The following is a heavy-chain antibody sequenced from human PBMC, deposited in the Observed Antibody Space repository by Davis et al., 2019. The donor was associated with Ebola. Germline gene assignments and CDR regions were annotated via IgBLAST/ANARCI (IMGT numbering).Heavy chain of an antibody. D-gene: IGHD6-6*01. V-gene: IGHV4-31*03. J-gene: IGHJ4*02. CDR3: ARRRSGVSARYFDY. Sequence: PSETLSLTCTVSGASISIGGYYWSWIRQHPGKGLEWIGYIYYSGSTYYNPSLKSRVIISVDTSKNQFSLKLSSVTAADTAMYYCARRRSGVSARYFDYWGQGTLVTVSS. CDR2: IYYSGST. CDR1: GASISIGGYY.